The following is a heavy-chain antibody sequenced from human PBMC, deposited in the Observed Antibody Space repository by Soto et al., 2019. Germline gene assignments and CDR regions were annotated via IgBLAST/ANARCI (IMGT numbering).Heavy chain of an antibody. CDR3: ARRNVLLWFGGNLGWFDP. J-gene: IGHJ5*02. CDR1: GGSFSGYY. Sequence: SETLSLTCAVYGGSFSGYYWSWIRQPPGKGLEWIGEINHSGSTNYNPSLKSRVTISVDTSKNQFSLKLSSVTAADTAVYYCARRNVLLWFGGNLGWFDPWGQGTLVTVSS. V-gene: IGHV4-34*01. CDR2: INHSGST. D-gene: IGHD3-10*01.